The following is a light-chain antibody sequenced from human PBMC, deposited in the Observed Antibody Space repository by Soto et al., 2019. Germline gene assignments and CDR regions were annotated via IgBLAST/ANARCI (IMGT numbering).Light chain of an antibody. J-gene: IGLJ1*01. CDR1: RSDVASYND. CDR2: EVT. V-gene: IGLV2-14*01. Sequence: QSVLTKPASVYGSPGQSVAMSCTGTRSDVASYNDVSWYQQHPGKAPNLMISEVTNRPSGASDRFSGSKSGNTASLPISGLQAEDEADYYCGSFTSRFTFVFGTGTKVTGL. CDR3: GSFTSRFTFV.